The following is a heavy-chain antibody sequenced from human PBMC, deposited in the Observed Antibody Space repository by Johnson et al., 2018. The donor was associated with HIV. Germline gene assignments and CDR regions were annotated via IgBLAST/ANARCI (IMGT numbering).Heavy chain of an antibody. CDR2: ISFDGANT. V-gene: IGHV3-30*04. CDR3: AKDPTTYYYDSSGYRTGGDAFDI. D-gene: IGHD3-22*01. J-gene: IGHJ3*02. CDR1: GFTFSSYT. Sequence: QVQLVESGGGVVQPGRSLRLSCAASGFTFSSYTMHWVRQAPGKGLEWVAVISFDGANTYYADSVKGRFTISRDNSKNTLYLQMNSLRVEDTAVYYCAKDPTTYYYDSSGYRTGGDAFDIWGQWTMVTVSS.